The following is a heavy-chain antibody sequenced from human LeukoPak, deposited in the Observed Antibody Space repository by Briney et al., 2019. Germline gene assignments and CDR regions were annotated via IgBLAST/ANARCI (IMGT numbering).Heavy chain of an antibody. D-gene: IGHD3-9*01. CDR2: INHIGST. V-gene: IGHV4-59*01. CDR3: ASEALTIFPPYFDS. J-gene: IGHJ4*02. CDR1: GGSISSYY. Sequence: PSETLFLTCTVSGGSISSYYWSWIRQPPGKGLEWIGYINHIGSTNHNPSLRSRVTISVDTSKNQFSLKLRSVTAADTAVYYCASEALTIFPPYFDSWGQGTLVTVSS.